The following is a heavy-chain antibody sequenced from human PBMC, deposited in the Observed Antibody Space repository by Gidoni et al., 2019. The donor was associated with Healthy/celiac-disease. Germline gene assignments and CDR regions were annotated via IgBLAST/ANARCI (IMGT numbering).Heavy chain of an antibody. CDR2: IKQDGSEK. CDR1: GFTFSSYW. CDR3: ARDRGIRFLEWLPNRHYYYYGMDV. D-gene: IGHD3-3*01. Sequence: EVQLVESGGGLVQPGGSLRLSCAASGFTFSSYWMLWVRQAPGKGLVWVANIKQDGSEKYYVDSVKGRFTISRDNAKNSLYLQMNSLRAEDTAVDYCARDRGIRFLEWLPNRHYYYYGMDVWGQGTTVTVSS. J-gene: IGHJ6*02. V-gene: IGHV3-7*01.